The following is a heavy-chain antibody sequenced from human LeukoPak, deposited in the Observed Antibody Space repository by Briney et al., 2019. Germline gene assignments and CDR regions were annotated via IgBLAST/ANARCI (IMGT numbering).Heavy chain of an antibody. V-gene: IGHV1-46*01. J-gene: IGHJ5*02. CDR1: GYTFTSYY. Sequence: ASVTVSCKASGYTFTSYYMHWVRQAPGQGLEWMGIINPSGGSTSYAQKFQGRVTMTRDMSTSTVYMELSSLRSEDTAVYYCARSSLVRGVNISPWGQGTLVTVSS. CDR3: ARSSLVRGVNISP. D-gene: IGHD3-10*02. CDR2: INPSGGST.